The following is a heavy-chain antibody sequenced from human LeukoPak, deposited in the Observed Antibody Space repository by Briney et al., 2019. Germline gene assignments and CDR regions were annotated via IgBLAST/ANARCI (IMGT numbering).Heavy chain of an antibody. J-gene: IGHJ4*02. D-gene: IGHD3-10*01. Sequence: GGSLRLSCAASGFTFSSYAMSWVRQAPGKGMEWVSAISGSGGSTYYADSVKGRFTISRDNSKNTLYLQMNSLRAEDTAVYYCAKDRMVRGAYFDYWGQGTLVTVSS. CDR1: GFTFSSYA. V-gene: IGHV3-23*01. CDR3: AKDRMVRGAYFDY. CDR2: ISGSGGST.